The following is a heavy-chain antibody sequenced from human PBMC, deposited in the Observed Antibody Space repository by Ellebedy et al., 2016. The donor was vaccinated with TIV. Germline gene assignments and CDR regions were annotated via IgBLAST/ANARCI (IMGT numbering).Heavy chain of an antibody. Sequence: SETLSLTCTVSGDSISSYYWGWIRQPPGKGLEWIGYISYSGITNYNPSLKSRVTISVDTSRNQFSLRLSSVTAADTAVYYCARDSDYGDCCWDYWGQGTLVTVPS. D-gene: IGHD4-17*01. CDR3: ARDSDYGDCCWDY. CDR2: ISYSGIT. V-gene: IGHV4-59*01. J-gene: IGHJ4*02. CDR1: GDSISSYY.